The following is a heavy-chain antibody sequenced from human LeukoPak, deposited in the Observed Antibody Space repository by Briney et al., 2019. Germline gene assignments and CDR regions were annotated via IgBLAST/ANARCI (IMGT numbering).Heavy chain of an antibody. D-gene: IGHD3-22*01. CDR1: GFTFSSYW. CDR3: ARADYGSGYRHLDY. J-gene: IGHJ4*02. Sequence: GGSLRLSCAASGFTFSSYWMHWVRQAPGKGLVWVSRINSDGSSTSYADSVKGRFTISRDNAKNTLYLQMNSLRAEDTAVYYCARADYGSGYRHLDYWGQGTLVTVSS. CDR2: INSDGSST. V-gene: IGHV3-74*01.